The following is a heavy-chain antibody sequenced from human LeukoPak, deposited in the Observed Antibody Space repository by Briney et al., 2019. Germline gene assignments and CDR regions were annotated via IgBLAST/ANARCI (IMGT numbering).Heavy chain of an antibody. CDR1: GYTFTSYD. V-gene: IGHV1-8*01. D-gene: IGHD6-19*01. Sequence: ASVKVSCKASGYTFTSYDINWVRQAPGQGLEWMGWMNPNSGNTVYAQKFEGRVAMTSNPSISTAYMELSSLRSEDTAVYYCARLKYSSGWYEDYWGQGTLVTVSS. J-gene: IGHJ4*02. CDR3: ARLKYSSGWYEDY. CDR2: MNPNSGNT.